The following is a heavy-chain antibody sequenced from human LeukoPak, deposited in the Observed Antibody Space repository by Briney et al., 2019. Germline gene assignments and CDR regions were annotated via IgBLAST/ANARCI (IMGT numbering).Heavy chain of an antibody. D-gene: IGHD6-19*01. Sequence: ASVKVSCKASGYTFTGYYMHWVRQAPGQGLEWMGWINPNSGGTNYAQKFQGRVTITRDTSISTAYMELSRLRSDDTAVYYCARDSSGWYGTDYWGQGTLVTVSS. CDR3: ARDSSGWYGTDY. CDR1: GYTFTGYY. V-gene: IGHV1-2*02. J-gene: IGHJ4*02. CDR2: INPNSGGT.